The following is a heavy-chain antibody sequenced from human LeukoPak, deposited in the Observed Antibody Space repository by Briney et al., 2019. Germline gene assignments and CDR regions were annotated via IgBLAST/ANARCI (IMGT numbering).Heavy chain of an antibody. CDR2: IDSSRSEI. D-gene: IGHD4-11*01. V-gene: IGHV3-21*01. CDR1: GFPFSIHS. J-gene: IGHJ4*02. Sequence: PGGSLRLSCAASGFPFSIHSVSGFREAPEKGLECVTSIDSSRSEIYNADAMTGRFPISRDKDKNKIFLQMNSLRAKDTAVYNCSRDIKTQFDDYTPPYHFDYWGQGTLVTVSS. CDR3: SRDIKTQFDDYTPPYHFDY.